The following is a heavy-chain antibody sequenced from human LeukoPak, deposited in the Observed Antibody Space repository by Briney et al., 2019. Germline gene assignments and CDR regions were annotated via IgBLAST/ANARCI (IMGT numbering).Heavy chain of an antibody. CDR1: GASITSYY. D-gene: IGHD2-2*01. Sequence: SETLSLTCTVPGASITSYYWTWIRQPAGKGLEWLGRIYTSGSTNYSPSLKSRVTMSVDTSKNQFSLKLSSVTAADTAVYYCARLSADSSSSRGFDYWGQGTLVTVSS. J-gene: IGHJ4*02. V-gene: IGHV4-4*07. CDR3: ARLSADSSSSRGFDY. CDR2: IYTSGST.